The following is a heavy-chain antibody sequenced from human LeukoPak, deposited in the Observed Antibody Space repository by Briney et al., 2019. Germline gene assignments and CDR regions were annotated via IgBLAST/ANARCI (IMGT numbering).Heavy chain of an antibody. CDR2: ISSSSSYI. CDR3: ARDSITMTVVDSLGDAFDI. J-gene: IGHJ3*02. V-gene: IGHV3-21*01. Sequence: GGSLRLSCAASGFTFSSYSMNWVRQAPGKGLEWVSSISSSSSYIYYADSVKGRFTISRDNAKNSLYLQMNSLRAEDTAVYYCARDSITMTVVDSLGDAFDIWGQGTMVTVSS. D-gene: IGHD3-22*01. CDR1: GFTFSSYS.